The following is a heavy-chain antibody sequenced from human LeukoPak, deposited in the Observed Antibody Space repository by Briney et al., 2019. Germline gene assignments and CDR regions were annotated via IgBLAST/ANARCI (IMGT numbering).Heavy chain of an antibody. J-gene: IGHJ4*02. CDR2: IYYSGST. Sequence: PSETLSLTCTVSGGSISSSSYYWGWIRQPPGKGLEWIGSIYYSGSTYYNPSLKSRVTISVDTSKNQFSLKLSSVTAADTAVYYCAGGAATTDYDFWSGYPHANDYWGQGTLVTVSS. D-gene: IGHD3-3*01. CDR1: GGSISSSSYY. CDR3: AGGAATTDYDFWSGYPHANDY. V-gene: IGHV4-39*01.